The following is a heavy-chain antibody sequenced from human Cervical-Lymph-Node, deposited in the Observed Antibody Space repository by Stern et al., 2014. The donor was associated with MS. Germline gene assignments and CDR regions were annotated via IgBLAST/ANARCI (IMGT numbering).Heavy chain of an antibody. CDR1: GDSVSSGSHY. V-gene: IGHV4-61*02. J-gene: IGHJ6*02. D-gene: IGHD6-6*01. CDR3: ARLGIASRPYFYGMDV. CDR2: IYTSGRT. Sequence: QVQLQESGPGLVKPSQTLSLTCTVSGDSVSSGSHYWSWVRQPAGKGVEWIGRIYTSGRTNYSPSLKSRVTISLDTSKNQFSLKLGSVTATDTAVYYCARLGIASRPYFYGMDVWGQGTTVIVSS.